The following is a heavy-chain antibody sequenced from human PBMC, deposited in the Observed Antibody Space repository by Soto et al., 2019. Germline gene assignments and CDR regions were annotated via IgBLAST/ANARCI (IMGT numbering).Heavy chain of an antibody. D-gene: IGHD2-21*01. CDR2: ITSRSTTI. CDR3: FRDIPATTKGMDV. Sequence: PRESLRLSCTASGFTFSPYSMNLCRQAPEQGLEWVSYITSRSTTIKYADSVQGRFAVFRDNAKNSLYLQLNSLRDEDTAVYYCFRDIPATTKGMDVRCPAPSGTLS. CDR1: GFTFSPYS. J-gene: IGHJ6*02. V-gene: IGHV3-48*02.